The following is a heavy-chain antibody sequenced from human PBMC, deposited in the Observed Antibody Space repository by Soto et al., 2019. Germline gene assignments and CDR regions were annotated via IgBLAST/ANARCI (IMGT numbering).Heavy chain of an antibody. CDR1: GYTFTDYA. CDR3: ARGIWVSHRYYFDN. D-gene: IGHD3-16*02. CDR2: INAGDGNT. V-gene: IGHV1-3*01. J-gene: IGHJ4*02. Sequence: QVHLVQSGAEVEKPGASVKVSCKASGYTFTDYAMQWVRQAPGQRPEWMGWINAGDGNTRYSQKFQGRGTFTRDPSASTVYMELSSLRSEDTAVYYCARGIWVSHRYYFDNWGQGTLVAVSS.